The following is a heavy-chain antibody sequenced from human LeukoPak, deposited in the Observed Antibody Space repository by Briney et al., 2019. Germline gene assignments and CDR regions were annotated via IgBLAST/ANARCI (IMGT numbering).Heavy chain of an antibody. D-gene: IGHD6-19*01. J-gene: IGHJ5*02. V-gene: IGHV4-39*07. CDR3: ARMVSGFADGNNWFDP. CDR1: GGSISSSSYY. Sequence: PSETLSLTCTVSGGSISSSSYYWGWIRQPPGKALEWFGSIYYNGSTYYNPLLKSRVTISVDTSKNQFSLKLSSVTAADTAVYYCARMVSGFADGNNWFDPWGQGTLVTVSS. CDR2: IYYNGST.